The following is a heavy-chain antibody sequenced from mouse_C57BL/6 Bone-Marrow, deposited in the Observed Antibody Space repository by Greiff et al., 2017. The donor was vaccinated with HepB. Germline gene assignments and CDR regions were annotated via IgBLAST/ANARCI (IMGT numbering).Heavy chain of an antibody. CDR1: GFTFSSYT. V-gene: IGHV5-9*01. D-gene: IGHD3-2*02. CDR3: ASTAQATSWFAY. CDR2: ISGGGGNT. Sequence: EVQRVESGGGLVKPGGSLKLSCAASGFTFSSYTMSWVRQTPEKRLEWVATISGGGGNTYYPDSVKGRFTISRDNAKNTLYLQMSSLRSEDTALYYCASTAQATSWFAYWGQGTLVTVSA. J-gene: IGHJ3*01.